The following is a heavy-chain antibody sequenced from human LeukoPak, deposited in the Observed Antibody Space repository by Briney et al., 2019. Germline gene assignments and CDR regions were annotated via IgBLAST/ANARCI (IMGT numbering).Heavy chain of an antibody. CDR3: AREGVIVVVPAAPDY. V-gene: IGHV3-7*03. CDR1: GFTFSSYW. Sequence: PGGSLRLSCAASGFTFSSYWMSWVRQAPGKGLEWVANIKQDGSEKYYVDSVKGRFTISRDNAKNSLYLQMNSLRAEDTAVYYYAREGVIVVVPAAPDYWGQGTLVTVSS. CDR2: IKQDGSEK. J-gene: IGHJ4*02. D-gene: IGHD2-2*01.